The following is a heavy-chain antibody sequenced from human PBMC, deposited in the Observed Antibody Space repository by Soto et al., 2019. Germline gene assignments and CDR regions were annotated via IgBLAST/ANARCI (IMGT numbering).Heavy chain of an antibody. CDR2: INSDGSIT. V-gene: IGHV3-74*01. CDR3: ARSEGLAHRFDP. D-gene: IGHD3-3*01. J-gene: IGHJ5*02. CDR1: GFTFSSYW. Sequence: GGSLRLSCAASGFTFSSYWMNWVRQAPGKGLVWVSHINSDGSITNYADSVKGRFTISRDNAKNTLYLQMNSLRAEDTAVYYCARSEGLAHRFDPWGQGTLVTSPQ.